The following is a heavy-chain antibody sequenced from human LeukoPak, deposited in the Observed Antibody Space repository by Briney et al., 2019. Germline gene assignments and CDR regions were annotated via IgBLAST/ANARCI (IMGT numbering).Heavy chain of an antibody. D-gene: IGHD3-9*01. V-gene: IGHV3-30*02. CDR2: IRYDGSDK. CDR3: AKDQNRLVLTGSPGY. CDR1: GFTFSSYG. J-gene: IGHJ4*02. Sequence: GGSLRLSCAASGFTFSSYGMHWVRQAPGKGLEWVAFIRYDGSDKYYADSVKGRFTISRDNSKNTLYLQMNSLRAEDTAVYYCAKDQNRLVLTGSPGYWGQGTLVTVSS.